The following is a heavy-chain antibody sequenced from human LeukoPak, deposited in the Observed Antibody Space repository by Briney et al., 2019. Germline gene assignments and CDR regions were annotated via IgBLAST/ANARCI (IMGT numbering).Heavy chain of an antibody. CDR1: GFTFSDYY. J-gene: IGHJ4*02. V-gene: IGHV3-11*01. CDR3: ATDREGHSGYDYDFDY. CDR2: ISSGSTTK. Sequence: TGGSLRLSCAASGFTFSDYYMSWIRQAPGKGLEWVSYISSGSTTKYYADSVKGRFTISRDNTKNSLYLQMNSLRAEDTAVYFCATDREGHSGYDYDFDYWGQGTLVTVSS. D-gene: IGHD5-12*01.